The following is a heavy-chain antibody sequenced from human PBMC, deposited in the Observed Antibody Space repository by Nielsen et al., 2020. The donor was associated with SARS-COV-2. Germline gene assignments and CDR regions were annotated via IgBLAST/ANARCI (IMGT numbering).Heavy chain of an antibody. CDR3: ARVGGSSSSAYYYYGMDV. J-gene: IGHJ6*02. CDR2: INSDGSST. V-gene: IGHV3-74*01. Sequence: GESLKISCAASGFTFSSYWMHWVRQAPGKGLVWVSRINSDGSSTSYADSVKGRFTISRDNAKNTLYLQMNSLRAEDTAVYYCARVGGSSSSAYYYYGMDVWGQGTTVTVSS. CDR1: GFTFSSYW. D-gene: IGHD6-6*01.